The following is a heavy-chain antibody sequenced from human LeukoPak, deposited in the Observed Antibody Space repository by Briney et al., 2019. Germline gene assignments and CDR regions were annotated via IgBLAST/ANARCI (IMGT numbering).Heavy chain of an antibody. J-gene: IGHJ4*02. CDR1: GFPFSSYS. CDR2: ISSSGGTI. D-gene: IGHD6-6*01. Sequence: PGGSLRLSCAASGFPFSSYSVSLFRQAPGKGLEWVSYISSSGGTIYYADSVKGRFTISRDNAKNSLYLQMNSLRAEDTAVYYCARDRVSHFDYWGQGTLVTVSS. CDR3: ARDRVSHFDY. V-gene: IGHV3-48*03.